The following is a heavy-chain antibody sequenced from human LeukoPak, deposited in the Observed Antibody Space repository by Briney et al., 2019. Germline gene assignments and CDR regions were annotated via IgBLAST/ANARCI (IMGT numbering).Heavy chain of an antibody. J-gene: IGHJ4*02. CDR1: GFTFSSYG. V-gene: IGHV3-48*01. CDR3: ARDLWSYTGDAPDY. D-gene: IGHD7-27*01. CDR2: ISSGSSTI. Sequence: GESLRLSCAASGFTFSSYGMNWVRQAPGKGLKWVSYISSGSSTIYYADSVKGRFTVSRDNAKNSLYLQMNSLRVEDTAVYYCARDLWSYTGDAPDYWGQGTLVTVSS.